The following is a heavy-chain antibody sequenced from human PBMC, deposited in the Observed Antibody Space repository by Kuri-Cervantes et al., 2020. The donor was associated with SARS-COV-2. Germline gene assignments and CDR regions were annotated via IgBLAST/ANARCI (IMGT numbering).Heavy chain of an antibody. Sequence: SETLSLTCTVSGVSVTTFGSYWTWIRQPPGKGLEWVGYIYYNGSTYYNPSLKSRVTISVDTSKNQFSLKLSSVTAADTAVYYCARPSLQNYFDYWGQGTLVTVSS. CDR3: ARPSLQNYFDY. CDR2: IYYNGST. D-gene: IGHD4-11*01. CDR1: GVSVTTFGSY. V-gene: IGHV4-39*01. J-gene: IGHJ4*02.